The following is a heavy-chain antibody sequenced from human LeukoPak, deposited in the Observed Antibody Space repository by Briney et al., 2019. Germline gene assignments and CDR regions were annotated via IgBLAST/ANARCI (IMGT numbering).Heavy chain of an antibody. J-gene: IGHJ4*02. D-gene: IGHD3-10*01. V-gene: IGHV4-34*01. Sequence: SETLSLTCAVYGGSFSGYYWSWIRQPPGKGLEWIGEISQSGRTNYNPSLKSRVTISVDTSKNQFSLKLNSVTAADTAVYYCARGHVPRDWGQGTLVTVSS. CDR2: ISQSGRT. CDR3: ARGHVPRD. CDR1: GGSFSGYY.